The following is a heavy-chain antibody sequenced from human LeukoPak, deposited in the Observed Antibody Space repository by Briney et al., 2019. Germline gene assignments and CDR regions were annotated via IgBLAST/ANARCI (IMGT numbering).Heavy chain of an antibody. V-gene: IGHV1-8*03. CDR1: GYTFTSYD. D-gene: IGHD4-17*01. J-gene: IGHJ6*03. CDR3: ARDAGYGDYMDV. Sequence: ASVKVSCKASGYTFTSYDINWVRQATGQGLEWMGWMNPNSGNTGYAQKFQGRVTITRNTSISTAYMELSSLRSEDTAVYYCARDAGYGDYMDVWGKGTTVTVSS. CDR2: MNPNSGNT.